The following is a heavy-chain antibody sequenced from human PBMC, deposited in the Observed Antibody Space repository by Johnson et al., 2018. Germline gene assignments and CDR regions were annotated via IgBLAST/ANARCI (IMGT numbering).Heavy chain of an antibody. CDR2: ISWNSGSI. Sequence: EVGLGEGGGGLVQHGRSLRLSCAASGFTFDAYAMHWVRQAPGEGLEWVPGISWNSGSIGYADPVKGRFTISRDNAKNSLYLQMNSLRAEDTALYYCAKNSFEYSSSSGAFDIWGQGTMVTVSS. V-gene: IGHV3-9*01. CDR1: GFTFDAYA. D-gene: IGHD6-6*01. J-gene: IGHJ3*02. CDR3: AKNSFEYSSSSGAFDI.